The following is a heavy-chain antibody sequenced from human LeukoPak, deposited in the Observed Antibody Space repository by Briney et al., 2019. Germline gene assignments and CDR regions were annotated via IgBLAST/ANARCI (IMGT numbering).Heavy chain of an antibody. CDR1: GFTFSDYG. CDR2: ISYDGSNK. V-gene: IGHV3-30*03. Sequence: GGSLRLSCAASGFTFSDYGMHWVRQAPGKGLEWVAVISYDGSNKYHADSVKGRFTISRDNSKNTLYLQMNSLRAEDTAVYYCARHLEKDFWTGIYKDYYYYYMDVWGKGTTVTVSS. J-gene: IGHJ6*03. CDR3: ARHLEKDFWTGIYKDYYYYYMDV. D-gene: IGHD3/OR15-3a*01.